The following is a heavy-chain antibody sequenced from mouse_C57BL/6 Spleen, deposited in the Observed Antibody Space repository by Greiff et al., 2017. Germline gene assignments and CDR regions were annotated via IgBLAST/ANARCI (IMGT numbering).Heavy chain of an antibody. V-gene: IGHV1-80*01. CDR3: AREGYYYGPWFAY. D-gene: IGHD1-1*01. CDR1: GYAFSSYW. Sequence: VQLQQSGAELVKPGASVKISCKASGYAFSSYWMNWVKQRPGKGLEWIGQIYPGDGDTNYNGKFKGKATLTADKSSSTAYMQLSSLTSEDSAVXFCAREGYYYGPWFAYWGQGTLVTVSA. J-gene: IGHJ3*01. CDR2: IYPGDGDT.